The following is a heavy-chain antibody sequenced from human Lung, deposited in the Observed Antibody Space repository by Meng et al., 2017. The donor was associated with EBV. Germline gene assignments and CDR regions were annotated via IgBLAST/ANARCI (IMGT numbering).Heavy chain of an antibody. CDR3: ARTGCSSSSCYDY. CDR1: GYSFTTYA. V-gene: IGHV1-3*01. D-gene: IGHD2-2*01. J-gene: IGHJ4*02. Sequence: QVQLVQSGAEVMKPGASVKVSCKASGYSFTTYAMHWVRQAPGQRLEWMGWINAGNGNTKYSEKFQSRVTITRDTAESTAYMELSSLRSEDTAVYYCARTGCSSSSCYDYWGQGTLVTVSS. CDR2: INAGNGNT.